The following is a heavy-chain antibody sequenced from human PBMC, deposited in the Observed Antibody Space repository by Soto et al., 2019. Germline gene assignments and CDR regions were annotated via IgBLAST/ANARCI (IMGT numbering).Heavy chain of an antibody. J-gene: IGHJ4*02. Sequence: EVQLVESGGGSVQPGGSLRLSCAASGFTFSTFSMNWVRQAPGRGLEWISYISGGGRPISYADSVKGRFTISRDNAKNSLYLQMGSLTDDDTAVYYCARDLGWAFDTWSQGTLVTVTS. V-gene: IGHV3-48*02. CDR3: ARDLGWAFDT. CDR2: ISGGGRPI. CDR1: GFTFSTFS. D-gene: IGHD3-16*01.